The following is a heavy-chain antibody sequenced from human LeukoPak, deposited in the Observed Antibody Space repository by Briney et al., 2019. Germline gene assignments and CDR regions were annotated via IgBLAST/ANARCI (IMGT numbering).Heavy chain of an antibody. J-gene: IGHJ6*03. CDR1: GGSFSGYY. D-gene: IGHD6-13*01. CDR3: ARDQYSSSWYVRAYYYYYMDV. Sequence: SETLSLTCAVYGGSFSGYYWSWIRQPPGKGLEWIGEINHSGSTNYNPSLKSRVTISVDTSKNQFSLKLSSVTAADTAVYYCARDQYSSSWYVRAYYYYYMDVWGKGTTVTVSS. V-gene: IGHV4-34*01. CDR2: INHSGST.